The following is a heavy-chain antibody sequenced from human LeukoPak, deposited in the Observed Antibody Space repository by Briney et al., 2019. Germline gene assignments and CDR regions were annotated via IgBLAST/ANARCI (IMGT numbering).Heavy chain of an antibody. V-gene: IGHV3-74*03. Sequence: GGSLRLSCAASGFTFSYYWMHWVRQAPGEGLVWVSRINDDGRTTTYADSVKGRITISRDNAKNTLYLQMSSLRVEDTAVYYCATYSATVTTGWGQGTLVTVSS. CDR2: INDDGRTT. CDR1: GFTFSYYW. J-gene: IGHJ4*02. CDR3: ATYSATVTTG. D-gene: IGHD4-17*01.